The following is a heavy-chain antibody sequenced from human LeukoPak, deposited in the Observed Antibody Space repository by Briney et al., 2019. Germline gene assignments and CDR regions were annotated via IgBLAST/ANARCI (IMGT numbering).Heavy chain of an antibody. J-gene: IGHJ3*02. V-gene: IGHV1-24*01. Sequence: GASVKVSCKASGYTLTELSMHWVRQAPGKGLEWMGGFDPEDGETIYAQKFQGRLTMAEDTSTDTAYMELSSLRSEDAAVYYCATDRGVATMGYDAFDIWGQGTMVTVSS. D-gene: IGHD5-12*01. CDR3: ATDRGVATMGYDAFDI. CDR1: GYTLTELS. CDR2: FDPEDGET.